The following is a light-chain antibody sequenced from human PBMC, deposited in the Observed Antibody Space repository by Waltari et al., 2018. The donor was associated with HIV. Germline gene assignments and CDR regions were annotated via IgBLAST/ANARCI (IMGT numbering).Light chain of an antibody. CDR1: QSVRSY. V-gene: IGKV3-11*01. CDR2: GAS. J-gene: IGKJ5*01. Sequence: EIVLTQSPGTLTLSQGERATLSCRASQSVRSYLAWYQQKPGQAPRLLIYGASSRATGIPARFSGSGSGTDFTLTISSLEPGDFGVYYCHQRSNWPITFGQGTRLEIK. CDR3: HQRSNWPIT.